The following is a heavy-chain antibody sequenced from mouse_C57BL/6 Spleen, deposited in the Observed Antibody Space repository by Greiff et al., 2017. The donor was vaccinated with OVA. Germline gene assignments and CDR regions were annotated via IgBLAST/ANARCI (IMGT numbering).Heavy chain of an antibody. D-gene: IGHD2-5*01. CDR1: GYTFTSYW. CDR3: AERGYYSKYEYFDV. Sequence: QVQLQQPGTELVKPGASVKLSCKASGYTFTSYWMHWVKQRPGQGLEWIGNINPSNGGTNYNEKFKSKATLTVDKYSSTAYMQLSSLTSEDSAVYYCAERGYYSKYEYFDVWGTGTTVTVSS. J-gene: IGHJ1*03. V-gene: IGHV1-53*01. CDR2: INPSNGGT.